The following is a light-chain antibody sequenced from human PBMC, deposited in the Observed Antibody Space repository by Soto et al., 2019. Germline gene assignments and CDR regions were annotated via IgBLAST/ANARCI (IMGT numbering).Light chain of an antibody. CDR1: QSINKW. V-gene: IGKV1-5*03. CDR3: QQYHNRPA. Sequence: DVQMTQSPATMAASIGGRVNITCGASQSINKWLAWHQQKPGKAPKLLIYKASSLESGVPSRISGSSSGTEFTLTISSLKSEDFAVYYCQQYHNRPAFGHGTKVDI. J-gene: IGKJ1*01. CDR2: KAS.